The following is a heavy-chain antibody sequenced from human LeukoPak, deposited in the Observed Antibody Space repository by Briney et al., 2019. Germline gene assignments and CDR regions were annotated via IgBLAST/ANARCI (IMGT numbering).Heavy chain of an antibody. V-gene: IGHV5-51*01. CDR2: XYPVVSYT. CDR3: ARQGMGYIGYDSGSY. CDR1: GYSFTSYX. J-gene: IGHJ4*02. Sequence: GYSFTSYXXXXXRXXXGKGXXXXXXXYPVVSYTMYSPSFQGPVTISAHKSIRTAYLQLSSLKASDTAMYYCARQGMGYIGYDSGSYWGQGTLVTVSS. D-gene: IGHD5-12*01.